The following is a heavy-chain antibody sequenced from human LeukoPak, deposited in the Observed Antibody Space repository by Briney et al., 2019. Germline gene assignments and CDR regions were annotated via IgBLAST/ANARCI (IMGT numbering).Heavy chain of an antibody. Sequence: SETLSLTCTVSGGSISSSSYYWGWIRQPPGKGLEWIGSIYYSGSTYYNPSLKSRVTISVDTSKNQFSLKLSSVTAADTAVYYCARARYDITMIASFDVWGRGTLVTVSS. CDR3: ARARYDITMIASFDV. V-gene: IGHV4-39*07. J-gene: IGHJ2*01. D-gene: IGHD3-22*01. CDR1: GGSISSSSYY. CDR2: IYYSGST.